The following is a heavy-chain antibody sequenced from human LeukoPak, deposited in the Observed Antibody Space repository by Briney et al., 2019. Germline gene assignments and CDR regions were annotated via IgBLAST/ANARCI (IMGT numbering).Heavy chain of an antibody. CDR3: VRRDDAFDY. CDR1: GFXFRSDA. D-gene: IGHD2-21*01. CDR2: ISGGGGGT. V-gene: IGHV3-23*01. Sequence: PGGSLRLSCAASGFXFRSDAISWVRQAPGKGLEWVSSISGGGGGTYYADSVKGRLTISRDNSKNTLYLEMNSLRVEDTAAYYCVRRDDAFDYWGQGALVTVSS. J-gene: IGHJ4*02.